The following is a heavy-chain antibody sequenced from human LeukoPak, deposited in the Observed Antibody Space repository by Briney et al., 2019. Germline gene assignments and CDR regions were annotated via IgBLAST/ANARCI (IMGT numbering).Heavy chain of an antibody. CDR2: IYHSGPT. D-gene: IGHD5-24*01. Sequence: KPSETLSLTCSVSSFSISSGHYWGWIRQPPGKGLEWIGSIYHSGPTYYNPSLKSRVTISVDTSKNHFSLTLTSVTAADTAVYYCARGPGRWLWGQGMDVWGQGTTVTVSS. CDR1: SFSISSGHY. J-gene: IGHJ6*02. CDR3: ARGPGRWLWGQGMDV. V-gene: IGHV4-38-2*02.